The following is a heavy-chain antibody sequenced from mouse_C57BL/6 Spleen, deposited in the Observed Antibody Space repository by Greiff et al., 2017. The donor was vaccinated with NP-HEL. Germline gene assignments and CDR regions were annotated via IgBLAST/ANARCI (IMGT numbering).Heavy chain of an antibody. D-gene: IGHD3-3*01. Sequence: EVMLVESGGGLVKPGGSLKLSCAASGFTFSDYGMHWVRQAPEKGLEWVAYISSGSSTIYYADTVKGRFTISRDNAKNTLFLQMTSLRAEDTAMYYCARKALAGSFDYWGQGTTLTVSS. CDR3: ARKALAGSFDY. J-gene: IGHJ2*01. CDR2: ISSGSSTI. V-gene: IGHV5-17*01. CDR1: GFTFSDYG.